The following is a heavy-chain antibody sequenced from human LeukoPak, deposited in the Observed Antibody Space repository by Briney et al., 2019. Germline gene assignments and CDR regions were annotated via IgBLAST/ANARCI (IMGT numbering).Heavy chain of an antibody. V-gene: IGHV3-7*01. CDR2: IKQDESKT. CDR3: AREASLYCSGNDCYWAFDR. Sequence: GGSLRLSCAASGFSFSNYWMSWVRQAPGKGLEWVANIKQDESKTYYIDSVEGRFTISRDNARNSLYLQINSLTAEDTAVYYCAREASLYCSGNDCYWAFDRWGQGTLVTVSS. D-gene: IGHD2-2*01. J-gene: IGHJ5*02. CDR1: GFSFSNYW.